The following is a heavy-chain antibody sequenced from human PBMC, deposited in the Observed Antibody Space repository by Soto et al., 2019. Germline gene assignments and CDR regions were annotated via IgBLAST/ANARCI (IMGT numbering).Heavy chain of an antibody. CDR1: GYRFIAYN. Sequence: TSVKVSPTDSGYRFIAYNIQWVRQAPGHALEWMGWINPRRGDPKYPQKSQGRGKMTRDTSISTDYMDLRRLTSDDTAVYYCARAGGAAPRRGEYARDVGG. V-gene: IGHV1-2*02. J-gene: IGHJ6*02. CDR2: INPRRGDP. CDR3: ARAGGAAPRRGEYARDV. D-gene: IGHD6-13*01.